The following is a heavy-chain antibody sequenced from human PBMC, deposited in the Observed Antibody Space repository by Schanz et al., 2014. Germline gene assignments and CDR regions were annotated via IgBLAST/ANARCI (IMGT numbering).Heavy chain of an antibody. CDR3: AKSYGTSGYSGFDY. Sequence: QVQLVESGGGVVQPGRSLRLSCAGSGFSFSDYGMHWVRQAPGRGLEWVEVISYHGSERYYADTIKGRFTISRDNSKSSLYLRMNSLRNEDTDVYFCAKSYGTSGYSGFDYWGQGTLVTVSS. D-gene: IGHD3-22*01. J-gene: IGHJ4*02. CDR2: ISYHGSER. CDR1: GFSFSDYG. V-gene: IGHV3-30*18.